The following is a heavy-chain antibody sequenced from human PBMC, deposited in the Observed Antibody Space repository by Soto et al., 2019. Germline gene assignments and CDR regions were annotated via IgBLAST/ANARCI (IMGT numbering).Heavy chain of an antibody. Sequence: PGGSLRLSCAASGFTFSSYGMNWVRQAPGKGLEWVSYISSSTTIYYADSVKGRFTISRDNAKNSLYLQMNSLRDEDTAVYYCAKDIMRFGELFDYWGQGTLVTVSS. CDR3: AKDIMRFGELFDY. CDR2: ISSSTTI. D-gene: IGHD3-10*01. J-gene: IGHJ4*02. V-gene: IGHV3-48*02. CDR1: GFTFSSYG.